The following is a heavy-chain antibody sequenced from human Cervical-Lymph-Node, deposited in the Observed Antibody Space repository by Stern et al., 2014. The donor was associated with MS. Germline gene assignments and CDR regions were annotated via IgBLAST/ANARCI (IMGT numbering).Heavy chain of an antibody. Sequence: EVQLVESGGGLVKPGGSLRLSCAASGFTFSSCSMIWVRQAPGKGLEWVSSISNSSTYIYYADSVKGRFTISRDNSKNTLYLQMNRLRAEDTALYYCARDGFDTLTDFWSYGLDVWGQGTTVIVSS. D-gene: IGHD3-9*01. V-gene: IGHV3-21*01. CDR3: ARDGFDTLTDFWSYGLDV. J-gene: IGHJ6*02. CDR2: ISNSSTYI. CDR1: GFTFSSCS.